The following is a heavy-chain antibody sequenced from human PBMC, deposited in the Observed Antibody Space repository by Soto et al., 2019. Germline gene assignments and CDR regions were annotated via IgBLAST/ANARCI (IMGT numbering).Heavy chain of an antibody. Sequence: SETLSLTCTVSGGSISSSSYYWGWIRQPPGKGLEWIGSIYYSGSTYYNPSLKSRVTISVDTSKNQFSLKLSSVTAADTAVYYWARGDYDIWTGYYKSFAYWGQGTLVPVSS. CDR1: GGSISSSSYY. J-gene: IGHJ4*02. D-gene: IGHD3-9*01. CDR2: IYYSGST. V-gene: IGHV4-39*01. CDR3: ARGDYDIWTGYYKSFAY.